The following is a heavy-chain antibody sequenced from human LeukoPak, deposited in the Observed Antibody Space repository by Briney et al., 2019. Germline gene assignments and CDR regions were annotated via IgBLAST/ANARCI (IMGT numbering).Heavy chain of an antibody. V-gene: IGHV3-33*01. CDR3: ARAEKIAVAGMGYYFDY. J-gene: IGHJ4*02. CDR1: GFTFSSNG. CDR2: IWYDGSNK. D-gene: IGHD6-19*01. Sequence: GRSLRLSCVASGFTFSSNGMHWVRQTPGKGLEWVAVIWYDGSNKYYADSVKGRFTISRDNSKNTLYLQMNSLRAEDTAVYYCARAEKIAVAGMGYYFDYWGQGTLVTVSS.